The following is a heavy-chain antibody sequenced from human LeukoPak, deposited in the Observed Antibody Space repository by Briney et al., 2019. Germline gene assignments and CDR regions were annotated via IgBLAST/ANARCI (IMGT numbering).Heavy chain of an antibody. V-gene: IGHV1-18*01. CDR2: ISAYNGNT. CDR1: GGTFSSYG. CDR3: ARVPNGITMIVVVPKTYFDY. J-gene: IGHJ4*02. D-gene: IGHD3-22*01. Sequence: ASVKVSCKASGGTFSSYGISWVRQAPGQGLEWMGWISAYNGNTNYAQKLQGRVTMTTDTSTSTAYMELRSLRSDDTAVYYCARVPNGITMIVVVPKTYFDYWGQGTLVTVSS.